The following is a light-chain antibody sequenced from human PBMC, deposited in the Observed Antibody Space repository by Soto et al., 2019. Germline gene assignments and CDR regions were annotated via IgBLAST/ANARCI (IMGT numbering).Light chain of an antibody. CDR1: SSDVGGYNY. V-gene: IGLV2-14*01. CDR2: DVS. J-gene: IGLJ1*01. Sequence: QSVLTQPASVSGSPGQSITISCTGTSSDVGGYNYVSWYQQHPGKAPKLMIYDVSNRPSVVSNRFSGSKSGNTASLTISGLQAEDEADYYCSSYTSSSTLLYVFGPGTKLTVL. CDR3: SSYTSSSTLLYV.